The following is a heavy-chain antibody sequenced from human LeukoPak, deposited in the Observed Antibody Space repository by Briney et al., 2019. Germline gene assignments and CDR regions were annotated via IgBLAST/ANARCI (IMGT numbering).Heavy chain of an antibody. Sequence: PGGSLRLSRVASEFTFSNYAMSWVRQAPGKGLEWVSAITGSGGSTYYADSVKGRFTISRDNSKNTLYLRMNSLRADDTAVYYCAKGKDCWGQGTLVTASS. J-gene: IGHJ4*02. CDR3: AKGKDC. CDR1: EFTFSNYA. CDR2: ITGSGGST. V-gene: IGHV3-23*01.